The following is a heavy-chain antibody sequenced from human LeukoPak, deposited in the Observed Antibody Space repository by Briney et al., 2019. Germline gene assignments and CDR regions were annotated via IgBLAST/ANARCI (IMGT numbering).Heavy chain of an antibody. Sequence: ASAKVSCRASGYTFTGYYMHWVRQAPGQGLEWMGWINPNSGGTNYAQKFQGRVTMTRDTSISTAYMELSRLRSDDTAVYYCATLRITIFGVVEGLDYWGQGTLVTVSS. V-gene: IGHV1-2*02. CDR1: GYTFTGYY. CDR3: ATLRITIFGVVEGLDY. D-gene: IGHD3-3*01. J-gene: IGHJ4*02. CDR2: INPNSGGT.